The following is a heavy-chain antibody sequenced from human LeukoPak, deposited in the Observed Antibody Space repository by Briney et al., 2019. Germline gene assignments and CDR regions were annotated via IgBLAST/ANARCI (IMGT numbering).Heavy chain of an antibody. Sequence: ASVKVSCKASGYTFTSYAMHWVRQAPGQRLEWMGWINAGNGNTKYSQEFQGRLTMTRDMSTSTVYMELSSLRSEDTALYYCATAGRRLFGVLIPLSFDYWGQGTLVTVSS. CDR3: ATAGRRLFGVLIPLSFDY. J-gene: IGHJ4*02. V-gene: IGHV1-3*03. D-gene: IGHD3-3*01. CDR2: INAGNGNT. CDR1: GYTFTSYA.